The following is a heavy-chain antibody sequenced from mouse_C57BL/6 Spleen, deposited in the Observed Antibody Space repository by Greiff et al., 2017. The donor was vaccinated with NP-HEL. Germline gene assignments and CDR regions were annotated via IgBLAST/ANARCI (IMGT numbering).Heavy chain of an antibody. CDR3: ARRDYDVRFAY. CDR1: GFTFSDYG. Sequence: ELVESGGGLVKPGGSLKLSCAASGFTFSDYGMHWVRQAPEKGLEWVAYISSGSSTIYYADTVKGRFTISRDNAKNTLFLQMTSLRSEDTAMYYCARRDYDVRFAYWGQGTLVTVSA. D-gene: IGHD2-4*01. V-gene: IGHV5-17*01. CDR2: ISSGSSTI. J-gene: IGHJ3*01.